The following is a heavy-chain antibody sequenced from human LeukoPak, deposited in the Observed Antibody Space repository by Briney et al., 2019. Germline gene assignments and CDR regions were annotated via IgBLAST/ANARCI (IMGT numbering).Heavy chain of an antibody. CDR3: ARERVMYYYGAGSPDY. J-gene: IGHJ4*02. V-gene: IGHV3-74*01. CDR2: INSDGSST. D-gene: IGHD3-10*01. Sequence: PGGTLRPSCAPSGFTPSRYWMHWVRQGPGKGLVWVSRINSDGSSTSYADSVKGRFTISRDNAKNTLYLQMNSLRAEDTAVYYCARERVMYYYGAGSPDYWGQGTLVTVS. CDR1: GFTPSRYW.